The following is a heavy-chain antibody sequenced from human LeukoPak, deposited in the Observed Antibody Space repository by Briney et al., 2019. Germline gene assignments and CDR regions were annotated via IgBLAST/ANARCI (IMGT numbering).Heavy chain of an antibody. D-gene: IGHD6-13*01. CDR3: ASTYRGAAAIDY. V-gene: IGHV4-59*08. J-gene: IGHJ4*02. Sequence: SETLSLTCTVSGGSISSYYWSWIRQPPGKGLEWIGYIYYSGSTNYNPSLKSRVTISVETSKNQFSLKLSSVTAADAAVYYCASTYRGAAAIDYWGQGTLVTVSS. CDR2: IYYSGST. CDR1: GGSISSYY.